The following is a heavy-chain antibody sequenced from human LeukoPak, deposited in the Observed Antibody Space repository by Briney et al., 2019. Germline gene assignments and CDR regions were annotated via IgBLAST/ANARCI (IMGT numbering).Heavy chain of an antibody. V-gene: IGHV3-30*02. CDR2: IRYDGSNK. Sequence: PGGSLRLSRAASGFTFSSYGMHWVRQAPGKGLEWVAFIRYDGSNKYYADSVKGRFTISRDNSKNTLYLQMNSLRAEDTAVYYCAKDTYYYDSSAYLGSDYWGQGTLVTVSS. CDR1: GFTFSSYG. D-gene: IGHD3-22*01. J-gene: IGHJ4*02. CDR3: AKDTYYYDSSAYLGSDY.